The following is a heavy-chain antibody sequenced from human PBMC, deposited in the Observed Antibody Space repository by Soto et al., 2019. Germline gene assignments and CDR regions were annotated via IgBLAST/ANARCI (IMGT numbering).Heavy chain of an antibody. Sequence: SGGSLRLSCAASGFTFSSYGMHWVRQAPGKGLEWVAVISYDGSNKYYADSVKGRFTISRDNSKNTLYLQMNSLRAEDTAVYYCAKDGAPIRGYYYYGMDVWGQGTTVTVSS. D-gene: IGHD3-10*01. CDR3: AKDGAPIRGYYYYGMDV. J-gene: IGHJ6*02. CDR2: ISYDGSNK. CDR1: GFTFSSYG. V-gene: IGHV3-30*18.